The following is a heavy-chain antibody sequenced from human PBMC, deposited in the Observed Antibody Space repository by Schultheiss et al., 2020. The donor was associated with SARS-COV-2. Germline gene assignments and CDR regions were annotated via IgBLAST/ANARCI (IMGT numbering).Heavy chain of an antibody. D-gene: IGHD1-26*01. V-gene: IGHV1-2*06. CDR3: ARGLRGRYYNY. CDR1: GYTFTGYY. J-gene: IGHJ4*02. Sequence: ASVKVSCKASGYTFTGYYMHWVRQAPGQGLEWMGRINPNSGGTNYAQKFQGRVTMTTDTSTSTAYMELRSLKADDTAVYYCARGLRGRYYNYWGQGTLVTVSS. CDR2: INPNSGGT.